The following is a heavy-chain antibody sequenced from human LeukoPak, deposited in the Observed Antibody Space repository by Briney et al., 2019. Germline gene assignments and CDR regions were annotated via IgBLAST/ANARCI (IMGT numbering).Heavy chain of an antibody. CDR3: TTGIFDY. J-gene: IGHJ4*02. CDR2: IKSKTDGGTT. D-gene: IGHD1-14*01. Sequence: GGALRLSCAASGFTFSNALMSWVRQAPGGGLGWVGRIKSKTDGGTTDYAEHVNGRFTISRDDSKNTLYLQMNSLKTGDTAVYYCTTGIFDYWGQGTLVTVSS. V-gene: IGHV3-15*01. CDR1: GFTFSNAL.